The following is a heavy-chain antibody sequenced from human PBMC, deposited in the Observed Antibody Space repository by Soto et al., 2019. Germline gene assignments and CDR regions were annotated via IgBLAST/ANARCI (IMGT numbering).Heavy chain of an antibody. CDR2: IYRSGST. CDR1: GDSVRNQY. J-gene: IGHJ6*03. D-gene: IGHD3-16*01. Sequence: PSETLSLTCTVSGDSVRNQYCSWIRGPPGGGLEWIGYIYRSGSTKYNPSLKSRLTISVDTSKNQFSLKLSSVTAADTAVYYCARTLDYGHMDVWGKGTAVTVSS. V-gene: IGHV4-4*09. CDR3: ARTLDYGHMDV.